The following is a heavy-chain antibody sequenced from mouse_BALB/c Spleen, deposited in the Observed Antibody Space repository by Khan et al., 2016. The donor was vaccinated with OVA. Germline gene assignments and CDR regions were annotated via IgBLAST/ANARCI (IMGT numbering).Heavy chain of an antibody. Sequence: DVKLEESGPGLVKPSQSLSLTCSVTGYSITSGYYWNWIRQFPGNKLEWMGYITSGGSFNYSPSLKNRISITRDTSNNQFFLKLNSVTPEDTATYYCARAGRWFDYWGQGTLVTVSA. CDR2: ITSGGSF. CDR3: ARAGRWFDY. J-gene: IGHJ3*01. CDR1: GYSITSGYY. V-gene: IGHV3-6*02. D-gene: IGHD3-3*01.